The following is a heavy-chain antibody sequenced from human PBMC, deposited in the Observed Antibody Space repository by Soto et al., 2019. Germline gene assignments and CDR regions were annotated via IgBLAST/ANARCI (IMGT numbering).Heavy chain of an antibody. D-gene: IGHD3-22*01. J-gene: IGHJ4*02. V-gene: IGHV3-23*01. CDR3: ARGPLTPMIVVVITLDY. Sequence: PGGSLRLSCAASGFTFSSYAMSWVRQAPGKGLEWISGISGRGGGTYYADSVKGRFTISRDNSKNTLYLQMNSLRAEDTAVYYCARGPLTPMIVVVITLDYWGQGTLVTVSS. CDR1: GFTFSSYA. CDR2: ISGRGGGT.